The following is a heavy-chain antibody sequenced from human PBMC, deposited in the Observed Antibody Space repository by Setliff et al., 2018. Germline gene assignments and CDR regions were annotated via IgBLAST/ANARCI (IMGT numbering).Heavy chain of an antibody. CDR3: ARLGSGYFDWLFNYYGMDV. CDR1: GGSISSSSYY. D-gene: IGHD3-9*01. V-gene: IGHV4-39*01. J-gene: IGHJ6*02. CDR2: IYYSGST. Sequence: SETLSLTCTVSGGSISSSSYYWGWIRQPPGKGLEWIGSIYYSGSTYYNPSLKSRVTISVDTSKNQFSLKLSYVTAADTAVYYCARLGSGYFDWLFNYYGMDVWGQGTTVTVSS.